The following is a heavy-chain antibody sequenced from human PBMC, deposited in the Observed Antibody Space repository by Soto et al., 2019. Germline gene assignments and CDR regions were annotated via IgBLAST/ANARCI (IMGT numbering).Heavy chain of an antibody. CDR2: ISYDGSIK. J-gene: IGHJ4*02. D-gene: IGHD4-4*01. CDR3: AREALTTPSSTHGDY. Sequence: QVQLVESGGGVVQPGGSLTLSCAASGFTFSSHGMHWVRQAPGKGLEWVAVISYDGSIKYYADSVKGRFTLSRDNSKNTLYLQTNSLSAEDTALYYCAREALTTPSSTHGDYWGQGTLVIVSS. V-gene: IGHV3-30*03. CDR1: GFTFSSHG.